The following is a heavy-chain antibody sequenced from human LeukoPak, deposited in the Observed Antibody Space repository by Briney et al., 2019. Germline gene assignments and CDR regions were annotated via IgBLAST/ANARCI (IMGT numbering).Heavy chain of an antibody. J-gene: IGHJ4*02. CDR2: ISYDGSNK. Sequence: YAXXXVRQAPGKGLEWXAVISYDGSNKYYADSVKGRFTISRDNSKNTLYLQMNSLRAEDTAVYYCARTYSSGWYGLLDYWGQGTLVTVSS. CDR1: YA. D-gene: IGHD6-19*01. CDR3: ARTYSSGWYGLLDY. V-gene: IGHV3-30-3*01.